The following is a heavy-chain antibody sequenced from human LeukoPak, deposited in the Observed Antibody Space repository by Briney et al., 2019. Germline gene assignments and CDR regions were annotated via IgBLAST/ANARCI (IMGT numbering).Heavy chain of an antibody. J-gene: IGHJ6*03. CDR3: AREGSSSWYYYYYYYMDV. CDR1: GGSFSGYY. V-gene: IGHV4-34*01. Sequence: SETLSLTCAVYGGSFSGYYWSWIRQPPGKGLEWIGEINHSGSTNYNPSLKSRVTISVDTTKNQFSLKLSSVTAADTAVYYCAREGSSSWYYYYYYYMDVWGKGTTVTVSS. D-gene: IGHD6-13*01. CDR2: INHSGST.